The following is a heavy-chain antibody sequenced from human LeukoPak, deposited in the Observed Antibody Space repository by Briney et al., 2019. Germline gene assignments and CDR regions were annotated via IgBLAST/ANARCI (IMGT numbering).Heavy chain of an antibody. Sequence: ASVKVSCKASGYTFTSYDINWVRQATGQGLEWMGWMNPNSGNTGYAQKFQGRVAMTRNTSISTAYMELSSLGSEDTAVYYCARGLGYCSGGSCYSEWDNWFDPWGQGTLVTVSS. CDR2: MNPNSGNT. J-gene: IGHJ5*02. D-gene: IGHD2-15*01. CDR3: ARGLGYCSGGSCYSEWDNWFDP. CDR1: GYTFTSYD. V-gene: IGHV1-8*01.